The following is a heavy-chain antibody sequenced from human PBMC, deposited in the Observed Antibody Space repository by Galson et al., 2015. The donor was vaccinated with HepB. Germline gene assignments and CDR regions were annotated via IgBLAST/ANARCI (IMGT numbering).Heavy chain of an antibody. CDR2: ISGSGGST. CDR3: AKVGSSGWYVATPPYYFDY. CDR1: GFTFSSYA. Sequence: SLRLSCAASGFTFSSYAMSWVRQAPGKGLEWVSAISGSGGSTYYADSVKGRFTISRDNSKNTLYLQMNSLRAEDTAVYYCAKVGSSGWYVATPPYYFDYWGQGTLVTVSS. J-gene: IGHJ4*02. D-gene: IGHD6-19*01. V-gene: IGHV3-23*01.